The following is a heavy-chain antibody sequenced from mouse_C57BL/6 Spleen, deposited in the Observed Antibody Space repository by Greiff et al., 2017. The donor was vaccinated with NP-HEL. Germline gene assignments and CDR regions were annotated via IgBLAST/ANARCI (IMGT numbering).Heavy chain of an antibody. V-gene: IGHV1-64*01. J-gene: IGHJ2*01. CDR3: ARLDYYGSGDY. CDR1: GYTFTSYW. D-gene: IGHD1-1*01. Sequence: QVQLQQPGAELVKPGASVKLSCKASGYTFTSYWMHWVKQRPGQGLEWIGMIHPNSGSTNYNEKFKSKATLTVDKSSSTAYMQLSSLTSEDSAVYYCARLDYYGSGDYWGQGTTLTVSS. CDR2: IHPNSGST.